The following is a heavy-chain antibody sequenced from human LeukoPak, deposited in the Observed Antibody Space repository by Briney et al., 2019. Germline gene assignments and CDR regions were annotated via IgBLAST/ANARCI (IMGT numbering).Heavy chain of an antibody. CDR1: GGTFRRYT. Sequence: SVKVSCKASGGTFRRYTIIWVRQAPGQGLEGMGRIVPSVDIANYAQKFQGRVTIIADKSTSTAYMDLSSLRSEDTAVYYCATIVAAATNDAFDLWGQGTMVTVSS. J-gene: IGHJ3*01. CDR3: ATIVAAATNDAFDL. CDR2: IVPSVDIA. V-gene: IGHV1-69*02. D-gene: IGHD1-26*01.